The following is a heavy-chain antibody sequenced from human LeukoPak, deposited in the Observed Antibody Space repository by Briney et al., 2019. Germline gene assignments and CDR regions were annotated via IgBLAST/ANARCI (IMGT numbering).Heavy chain of an antibody. CDR3: AKDLYYDSSGPFDY. CDR1: GFTFTSYA. Sequence: GGSLRLFFAASGFTFTSYAMSWVRQAPGKGLEWVSAISGSGGSTYYADSVKGRFTISRDNSKNTLYLQMNSLRAEDTAVYYCAKDLYYDSSGPFDYWGQGTLVTVSS. D-gene: IGHD3-22*01. V-gene: IGHV3-23*01. CDR2: ISGSGGST. J-gene: IGHJ4*02.